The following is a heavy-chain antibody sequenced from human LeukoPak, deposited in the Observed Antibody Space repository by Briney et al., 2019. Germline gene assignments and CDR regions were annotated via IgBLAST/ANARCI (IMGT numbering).Heavy chain of an antibody. CDR3: TKAVGGGRDAYDV. CDR1: RITFRHHA. J-gene: IGHJ3*01. D-gene: IGHD3-16*01. V-gene: IGHV3-23*01. Sequence: PGGSLRLSCVASRITFRHHAMNWVRQAPGKGLEWVSSIFDSGAPSYYSDSVKGRFTISRDNSRDTFYLQMENLRAEDSATYYCTKAVGGGRDAYDVWGQGTRVIVSS. CDR2: IFDSGAPS.